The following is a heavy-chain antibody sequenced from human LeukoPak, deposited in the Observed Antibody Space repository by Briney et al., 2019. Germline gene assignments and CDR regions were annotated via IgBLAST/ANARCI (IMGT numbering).Heavy chain of an antibody. V-gene: IGHV3-7*01. J-gene: IGHJ4*02. Sequence: ETLSLTCAVYGGSFSGYYWSWVRQAPGKGLEWVANIKQDGSEKYYVDSVKGRFTISRDNAKNSLYLQMNSLRAEDTAVYYCARAPRGRYYDILTGYFDYWGQGTLVTVSS. CDR2: IKQDGSEK. CDR3: ARAPRGRYYDILTGYFDY. D-gene: IGHD3-9*01. CDR1: GGSFSGYY.